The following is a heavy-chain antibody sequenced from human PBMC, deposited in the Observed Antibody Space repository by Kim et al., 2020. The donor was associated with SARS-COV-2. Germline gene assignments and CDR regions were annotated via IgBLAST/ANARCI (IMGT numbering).Heavy chain of an antibody. CDR3: VRDYSYAMDV. Sequence: TIHYAGSVQGRFTISRDNAKNSLYLQMNSLRDEDTAVYYCVRDYSYAMDVWGQGTKVTVSS. J-gene: IGHJ6*02. V-gene: IGHV3-48*02. D-gene: IGHD4-4*01. CDR2: TI.